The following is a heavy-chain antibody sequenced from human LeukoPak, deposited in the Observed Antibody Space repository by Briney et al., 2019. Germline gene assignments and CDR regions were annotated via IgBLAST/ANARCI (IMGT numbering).Heavy chain of an antibody. CDR3: ARGGCSSSTTCSQTSFDY. CDR2: IYTSGST. D-gene: IGHD2-2*01. J-gene: IGHJ4*02. Sequence: SETLSLTCTVSGGSISSGSYYWSWIRQPAGKGLEWIGRIYTSGSTNYNPSLKSRVTISVDTSKNQFSLKLSSVTAADTAVYYCARGGCSSSTTCSQTSFDYWGQGTLVTVSS. CDR1: GGSISSGSYY. V-gene: IGHV4-61*02.